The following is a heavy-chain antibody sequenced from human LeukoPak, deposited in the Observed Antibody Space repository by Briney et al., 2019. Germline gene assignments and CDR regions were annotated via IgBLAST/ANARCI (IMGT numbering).Heavy chain of an antibody. J-gene: IGHJ4*02. CDR2: IYHSGST. CDR1: GYSISSGYY. CDR3: ARGVDY. Sequence: SETLSLTCTVSGYSISSGYYWGWIRQPPGKGLEWIGTIYHSGSTYYNPSLKSRVTISVDTSKNQFSLKLSSVTAADTAVYSCARGVDYWGQGTLVTVSS. V-gene: IGHV4-38-2*02.